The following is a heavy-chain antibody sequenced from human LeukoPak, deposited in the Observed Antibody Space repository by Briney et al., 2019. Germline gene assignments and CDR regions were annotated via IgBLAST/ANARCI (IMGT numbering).Heavy chain of an antibody. V-gene: IGHV3-23*01. CDR3: ARGAFYDY. D-gene: IGHD2/OR15-2a*01. Sequence: GGSLRLSCAASGFTFSSYSMNWVRQAPGKGLEWVATIGESGGSTYYADSVKGRFTISRDNSKNTLYLQMNSLRAEDTALYFCARGAFYDYWGQGTLVTVSS. CDR1: GFTFSSYS. J-gene: IGHJ4*02. CDR2: IGESGGST.